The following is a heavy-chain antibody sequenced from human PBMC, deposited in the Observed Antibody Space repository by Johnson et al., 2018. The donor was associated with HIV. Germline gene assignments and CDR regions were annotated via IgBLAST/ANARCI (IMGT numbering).Heavy chain of an antibody. CDR1: GFTFSSYG. CDR2: IRYDGSNK. V-gene: IGHV3-30*02. D-gene: IGHD4-17*01. CDR3: AKGADYADYEGAFDI. J-gene: IGHJ3*02. Sequence: QVQLVESGGDLVQPGGSLRLSCAASGFTFSSYGMHWVRQAPGKGLEWVAFIRYDGSNKYYADSVKGRFTISRDNSKNTLYLQMNSLRVEDTAVYYCAKGADYADYEGAFDIWGQGTMVTVSS.